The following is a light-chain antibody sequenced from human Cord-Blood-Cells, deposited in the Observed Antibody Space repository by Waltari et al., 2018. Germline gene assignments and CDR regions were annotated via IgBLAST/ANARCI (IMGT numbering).Light chain of an antibody. J-gene: IGLJ3*02. CDR3: CSFAGSYTWV. V-gene: IGLV2-11*01. CDR2: DVI. Sequence: QSALTQPRSVSGSPGQSVTISCTGTSSDVGGYNYVSWYQQHPGKAPKLMIYDVIKRPSGVPDRFSGSKSGNTASPTISWLQAEDEADYYCCSFAGSYTWVFGGGTKLTVL. CDR1: SSDVGGYNY.